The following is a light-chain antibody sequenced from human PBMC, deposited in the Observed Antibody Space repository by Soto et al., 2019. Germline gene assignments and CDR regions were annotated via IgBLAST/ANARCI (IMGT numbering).Light chain of an antibody. Sequence: EIVMTQSPATLSVSPGERATLSCRASQSVSSNLACYQQKPGQAPRLLIYGASTRATGIPARFSGSGSGTEFTLTISSLQSEDFAVYYCQQYNNWPWTFGQGNKVEIK. CDR1: QSVSSN. CDR3: QQYNNWPWT. CDR2: GAS. V-gene: IGKV3-15*01. J-gene: IGKJ1*01.